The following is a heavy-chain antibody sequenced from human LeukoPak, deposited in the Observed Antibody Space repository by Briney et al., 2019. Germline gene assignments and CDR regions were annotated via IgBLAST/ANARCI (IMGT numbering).Heavy chain of an antibody. CDR1: GFDFNMFA. CDR2: LSRGGGVT. J-gene: IGHJ4*02. D-gene: IGHD2-8*01. CDR3: AKEQRIRHCSEGVCMEGYYFDY. V-gene: IGHV3-23*01. Sequence: GGSLRLSCTGSGFDFNMFAMNWVRQAPGQGLEWVSGLSRGGGVTNYADSVKGRFTISRDTSKNMVFLQMDDLRPEDTAVYYCAKEQRIRHCSEGVCMEGYYFDYWGQGSLVTVSS.